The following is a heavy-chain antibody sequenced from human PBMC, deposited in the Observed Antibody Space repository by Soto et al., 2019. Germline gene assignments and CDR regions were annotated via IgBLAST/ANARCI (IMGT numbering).Heavy chain of an antibody. CDR1: SGSISSSNW. J-gene: IGHJ5*02. CDR2: IYHSGST. CDR3: ARSYYDILTGQEGSYNWFDP. D-gene: IGHD3-9*01. Sequence: SETLSLTCAVSSGSISSSNWWSWVRQPPGKGLEWIGEIYHSGSTNYNPSLKSRVTISVDKSKNQFSLKLSSVTAADTAVYYCARSYYDILTGQEGSYNWFDPWGQGTLVTVSS. V-gene: IGHV4-4*02.